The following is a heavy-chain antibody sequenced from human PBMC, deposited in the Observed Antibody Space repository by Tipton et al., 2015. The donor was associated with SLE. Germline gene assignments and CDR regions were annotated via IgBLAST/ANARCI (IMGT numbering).Heavy chain of an antibody. J-gene: IGHJ4*02. CDR2: ISSSGTYI. Sequence: SLRLSCVVSGFSLNTYTLNWVRQAPGKGLEWVSSISSSGTYIYYADSVKGRFTISRDNSKNTLYLQMNSLRAEDTAVYYCARVKLSYYFDYWGQGTLVTVSS. D-gene: IGHD1-1*01. CDR1: GFSLNTYT. V-gene: IGHV3-21*01. CDR3: ARVKLSYYFDY.